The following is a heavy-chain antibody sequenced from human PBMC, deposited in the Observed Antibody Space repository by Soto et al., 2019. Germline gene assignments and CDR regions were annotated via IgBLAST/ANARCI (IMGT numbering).Heavy chain of an antibody. D-gene: IGHD2-15*01. CDR1: GFTFSSYW. J-gene: IGHJ4*02. V-gene: IGHV3-74*01. Sequence: EVQLVESGGGLVQPGGSLRLSCAASGFTFSSYWMHWVRQVPGKGLVWVSRINSDGGSTGYADSVMGRFTISRDNAKNTLYLQMNSLRAEDTAVYYCARDQGYCSGGSCYVAGYWGQGTLVTVSS. CDR2: INSDGGST. CDR3: ARDQGYCSGGSCYVAGY.